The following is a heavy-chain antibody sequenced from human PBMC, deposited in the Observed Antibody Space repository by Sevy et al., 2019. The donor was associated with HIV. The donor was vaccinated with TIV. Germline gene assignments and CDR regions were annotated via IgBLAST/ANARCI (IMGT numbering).Heavy chain of an antibody. V-gene: IGHV4-38-2*02. J-gene: IGHJ6*03. D-gene: IGHD2-2*01. CDR1: GFSMSAHFY. CDR2: MYHSGLN. CDR3: ARVAPAPDPYYYYTRDV. Sequence: SETLSLTCTVSGFSMSAHFYWGWIRQPPGKGLEWIAHMYHSGLNYYNPSLKSRVTMSIDTSKNHVSLKLISVTAADTALYFCARVAPAPDPYYYYTRDVWGKGTTVTVSS.